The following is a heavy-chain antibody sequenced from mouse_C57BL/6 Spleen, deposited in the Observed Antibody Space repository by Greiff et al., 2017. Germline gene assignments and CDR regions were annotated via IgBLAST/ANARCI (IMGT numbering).Heavy chain of an antibody. CDR3: ARDPLDD. J-gene: IGHJ2*01. V-gene: IGHV5-4*01. CDR2: ISDGGSYT. Sequence: EVMLVESGGGLVKPGGSLKLSCAASGFTFSSYAMSWVRQTPEKRLEWVATISDGGSYTYYPDNVKGRFTISRDNAKNNLYLQMSHLKSEDTAMYYCARDPLDDRGQGTTLTVSS. CDR1: GFTFSSYA.